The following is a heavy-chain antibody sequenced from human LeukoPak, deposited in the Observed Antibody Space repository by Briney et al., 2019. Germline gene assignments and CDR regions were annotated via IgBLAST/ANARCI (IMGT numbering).Heavy chain of an antibody. CDR3: ARKSCCIGCHFDY. V-gene: IGHV3-11*01. Sequence: PGGSLRLSCAASGFTFSDYYMFWIRQAPGKGLEWVSYISSSGSTKYYADSVKGRFTISRDNAKNSLYLQMNSLRAEDTALYYCARKSCCIGCHFDYWGQGTLVTVSS. CDR1: GFTFSDYY. D-gene: IGHD6-19*01. J-gene: IGHJ4*02. CDR2: ISSSGSTK.